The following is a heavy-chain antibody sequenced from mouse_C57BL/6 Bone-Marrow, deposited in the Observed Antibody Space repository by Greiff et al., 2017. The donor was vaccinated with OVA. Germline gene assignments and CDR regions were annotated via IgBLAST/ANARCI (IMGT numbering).Heavy chain of an antibody. CDR1: GYTFTSYW. CDR2: IHPNSRST. J-gene: IGHJ2*01. CDR3: ARNGRGDYFDY. Sequence: QVQLQQPGAELVKPGASVKLSCKASGYTFTSYWMHWVKQRPGQGLEWIGMIHPNSRSTNYNEKFKSKATLTVDKSSSTAYMQLSSLTSEDSAVYYCARNGRGDYFDYWGQGTTLTVSS. V-gene: IGHV1-64*01.